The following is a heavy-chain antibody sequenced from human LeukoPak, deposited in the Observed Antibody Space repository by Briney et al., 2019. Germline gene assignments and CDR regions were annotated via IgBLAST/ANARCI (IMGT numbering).Heavy chain of an antibody. V-gene: IGHV4-4*07. J-gene: IGHJ4*02. CDR1: GASISAYF. Sequence: SETLSLTCTVSGASISAYFWSWIRQPAGKGLEWIGHFYTSGTTNYNPSLKSRVTMSVDTSKNQFSLKLTSVTAADTAVYYCARETYYDFWSGYYWFDYWGQGTLVTVSS. CDR2: FYTSGTT. CDR3: ARETYYDFWSGYYWFDY. D-gene: IGHD3-3*01.